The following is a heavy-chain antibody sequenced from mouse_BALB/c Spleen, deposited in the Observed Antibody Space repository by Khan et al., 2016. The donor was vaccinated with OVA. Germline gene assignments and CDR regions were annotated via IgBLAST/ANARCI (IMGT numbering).Heavy chain of an antibody. CDR3: ARSTMITTGAMDY. D-gene: IGHD2-4*01. J-gene: IGHJ4*01. CDR1: GYTFTSYV. V-gene: IGHV1S136*01. Sequence: DVQLQESGPELVKPGASVKMSCKASGYTFTSYVMHWVKQKPGQGLEWIGYINPYNDGTKYNEKFKGKATLTSDKSSSTAYMELSSLTSEDSAVYYCARSTMITTGAMDYWGQGPSVTVSS. CDR2: INPYNDGT.